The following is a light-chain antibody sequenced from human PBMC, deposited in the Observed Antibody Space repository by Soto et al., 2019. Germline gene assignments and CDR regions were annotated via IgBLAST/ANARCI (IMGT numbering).Light chain of an antibody. J-gene: IGKJ1*01. CDR1: QDISNY. Sequence: DIQMTQSPSSLSASDGDRVTITCQESQDISNYLNWYQQKPGKAPNLLIYAASSLQSRVPSRFSGSGSGTDFTLTISSLQPEEFASYYCQQSHTTPWTFGQRTKVEI. V-gene: IGKV1-39*01. CDR2: AAS. CDR3: QQSHTTPWT.